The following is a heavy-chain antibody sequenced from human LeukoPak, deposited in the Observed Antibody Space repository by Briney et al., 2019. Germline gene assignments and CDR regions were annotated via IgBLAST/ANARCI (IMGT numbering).Heavy chain of an antibody. D-gene: IGHD3-9*01. V-gene: IGHV1-69*04. Sequence: ASVKVSCKASVGTFSSYAISWVGQAPGQGLEWMGRIIPILGIANYAQKFQGRVTITADKSTSTAYMELSSLRSEDTAVYYCARVLRYYDILTGSPDWFDPWGQGTLVTVSS. CDR1: VGTFSSYA. CDR2: IIPILGIA. J-gene: IGHJ5*02. CDR3: ARVLRYYDILTGSPDWFDP.